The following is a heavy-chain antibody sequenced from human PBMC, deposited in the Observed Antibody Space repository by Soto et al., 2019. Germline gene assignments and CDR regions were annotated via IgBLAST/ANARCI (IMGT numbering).Heavy chain of an antibody. CDR3: ARRVGSGVHTHGMIDY. CDR2: IYYSGST. D-gene: IGHD1-1*01. V-gene: IGHV4-39*01. J-gene: IGHJ4*02. Sequence: QLQLQESGPGLVKPSETLSLTCTVSGGSISSSGHYWGWIRQPPGKGREWIGSIYYSGSTYYNPSLKSRDTISVDTSKNLFSLKLSSVTAADTAVYYCARRVGSGVHTHGMIDYWGQGTLVTVSS. CDR1: GGSISSSGHY.